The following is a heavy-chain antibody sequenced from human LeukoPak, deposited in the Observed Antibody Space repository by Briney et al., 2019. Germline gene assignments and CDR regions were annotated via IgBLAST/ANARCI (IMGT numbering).Heavy chain of an antibody. V-gene: IGHV1-46*01. D-gene: IGHD5-18*01. CDR1: GYTFTSYY. CDR3: ARDYEKVRLWMVNSYYFDY. Sequence: ASVKVSRKASGYTFTSYYVHWVRQAPGQGLEWMGIINPSGGDTSYAQKFQGRVTMTRDMSTSTVYMELTSLRSEDTAVYYCARDYEKVRLWMVNSYYFDYWGQGTLVTVSS. J-gene: IGHJ4*02. CDR2: INPSGGDT.